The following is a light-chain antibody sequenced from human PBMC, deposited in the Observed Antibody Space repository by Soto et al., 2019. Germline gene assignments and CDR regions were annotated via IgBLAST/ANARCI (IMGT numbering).Light chain of an antibody. CDR2: KSS. CDR1: PTISSW. V-gene: IGKV1-5*03. Sequence: DIPMTQSPSTLSGSVGDRVTITCRASPTISSWLAWYQQKPGKAPKLLIYKSSTLKSGVPSRFSGSGSVTEFTLTISSLQPDDVATYYCQHYNSYSEAFGQGTKVELK. J-gene: IGKJ1*01. CDR3: QHYNSYSEA.